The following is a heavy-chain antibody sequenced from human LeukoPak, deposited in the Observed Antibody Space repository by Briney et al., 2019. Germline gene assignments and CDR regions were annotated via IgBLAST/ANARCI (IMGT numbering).Heavy chain of an antibody. CDR3: ASLGVVTPRYGMDV. D-gene: IGHD4-23*01. J-gene: IGHJ6*02. V-gene: IGHV1-2*02. Sequence: GASVKVSCKASGYTFTSYYMHWVRQAPGQGLEWMGWINPNSGGTNYAQKFQGRVTMTRDTSISTAYMELSRLRSDDTAVYYCASLGVVTPRYGMDVWGQGTTVTVSS. CDR1: GYTFTSYY. CDR2: INPNSGGT.